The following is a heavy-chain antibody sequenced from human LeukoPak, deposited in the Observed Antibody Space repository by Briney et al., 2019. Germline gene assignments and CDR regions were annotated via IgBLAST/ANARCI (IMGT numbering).Heavy chain of an antibody. CDR3: ARGWVAPTRYFDY. CDR2: IYYSGST. J-gene: IGHJ4*02. Sequence: PSETLSLTCAVYGGSFSGYYWSWIRQPPGKGLKWIGSIYYSGSTYYNPSLKSRVTISVDTSKNQFPLKLSSVTAADTAVYYCARGWVAPTRYFDYWGQGTLVTVSS. V-gene: IGHV4-34*01. D-gene: IGHD1-26*01. CDR1: GGSFSGYY.